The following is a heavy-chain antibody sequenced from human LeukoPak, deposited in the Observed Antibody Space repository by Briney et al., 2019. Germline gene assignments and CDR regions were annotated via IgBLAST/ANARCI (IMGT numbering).Heavy chain of an antibody. V-gene: IGHV3-21*01. CDR3: ARGFMGSSSFYFDY. D-gene: IGHD6-6*01. CDR1: GFTFSSYS. CDR2: ISSSSSYI. Sequence: GGSLRLSCAASGFTFSSYSMNWVRQAPGKGLEWVSSISSSSSYIYYADSVKGRFTISRDNAKNSLYLQMNSLGAEDTAVYYCARGFMGSSSFYFDYWGQGTLVTVSS. J-gene: IGHJ4*02.